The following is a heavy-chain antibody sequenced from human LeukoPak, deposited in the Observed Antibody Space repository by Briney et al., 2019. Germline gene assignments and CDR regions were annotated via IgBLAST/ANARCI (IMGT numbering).Heavy chain of an antibody. CDR3: AREADPGYSSSY. D-gene: IGHD6-13*01. J-gene: IGHJ4*02. CDR2: INQDGSEK. Sequence: GGSLRLSCAASGSTFSRYWMTWVRQAPGKGLEWVANINQDGSEKYYVDSVRGRFTISRDNAKNSLYLQMNSLSAEDTAVYYCAREADPGYSSSYWGQGTLVTVSS. V-gene: IGHV3-7*01. CDR1: GSTFSRYW.